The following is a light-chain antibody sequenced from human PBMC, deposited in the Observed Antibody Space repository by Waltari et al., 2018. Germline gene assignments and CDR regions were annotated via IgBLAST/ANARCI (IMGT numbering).Light chain of an antibody. J-gene: IGKJ4*01. V-gene: IGKV3-11*01. CDR2: DAS. CDR3: QQRSNWPPL. Sequence: EIVLTQSPATLSLSPGEIATLSCRASQSVSTFLAWYQQKPGQAPRLLIYDASNRATGIPARFSGSGSGTDFTLTISSLEPEDFALYYCQQRSNWPPLFGGGTKVEIK. CDR1: QSVSTF.